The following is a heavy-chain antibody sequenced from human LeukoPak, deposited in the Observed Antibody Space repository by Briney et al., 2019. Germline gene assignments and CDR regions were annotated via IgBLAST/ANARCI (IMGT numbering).Heavy chain of an antibody. J-gene: IGHJ6*02. CDR1: GFTFSSYA. V-gene: IGHV3-23*01. CDR2: ISAGGGTT. D-gene: IGHD3-22*01. CDR3: AKDLSSYYDSTGSSTYSRYGLDV. Sequence: TGGSLRLSCAASGFTFSSYAMGWVRQAPGRGLEWVSAISAGGGTTYYADSVKGRFTISRDNSKSTVCLRMNSLSAEDTGVYHFAKDLSSYYDSTGSSTYSRYGLDVWGQGTTVTVSS.